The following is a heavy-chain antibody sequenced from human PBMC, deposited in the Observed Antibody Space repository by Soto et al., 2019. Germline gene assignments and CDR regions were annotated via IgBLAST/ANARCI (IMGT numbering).Heavy chain of an antibody. CDR3: ARAAYTSMATQWFDP. CDR2: IIPISGTP. D-gene: IGHD3-16*01. V-gene: IGHV1-69*01. Sequence: QVQLVQSGAEVKKPGSSVKVSCKASGGTFSMYGISWVRQAPGQGLEWMGGIIPISGTPNYAQKFQGRVTITADESTRTGYMELSSLRSEDTAVYYCARAAYTSMATQWFDPWGQGTLVTVSS. CDR1: GGTFSMYG. J-gene: IGHJ5*02.